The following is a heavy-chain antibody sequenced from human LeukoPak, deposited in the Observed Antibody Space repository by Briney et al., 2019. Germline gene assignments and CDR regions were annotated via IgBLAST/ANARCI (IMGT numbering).Heavy chain of an antibody. CDR3: ARDRGAGYYDSSGYYYL. V-gene: IGHV4-59*12. Sequence: SETLSLTCSVSGGSISSYYWSWIRQPPGKGLEWIGYIYYSGSTNYNSSLKSRVTISVDTSKNQFSLKLSSVTAADTAVYYCARDRGAGYYDSSGYYYLWGQGTLVTVSS. CDR1: GGSISSYY. J-gene: IGHJ5*02. CDR2: IYYSGST. D-gene: IGHD3-22*01.